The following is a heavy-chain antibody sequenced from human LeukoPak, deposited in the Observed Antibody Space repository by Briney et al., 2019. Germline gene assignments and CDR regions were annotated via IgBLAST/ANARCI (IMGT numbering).Heavy chain of an antibody. CDR3: ARGSSNYYDSADWDFQH. V-gene: IGHV1-8*01. D-gene: IGHD3-22*01. CDR2: MNPNSGNT. J-gene: IGHJ1*01. CDR1: GYTFTSYD. Sequence: ASVKVSCKASGYTFTSYDINCVRQATGQGLEWMGWMNPNSGNTGYAQRFQGRVTMTRNTSISTAYMELSSLRSEDTAVYYCARGSSNYYDSADWDFQHWGQGTMVTVSS.